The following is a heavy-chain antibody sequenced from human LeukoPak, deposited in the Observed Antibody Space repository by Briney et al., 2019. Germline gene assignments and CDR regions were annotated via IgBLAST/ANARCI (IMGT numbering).Heavy chain of an antibody. Sequence: GGSLRLSCAASEFTVSNNYMTWVRQAPGTGLEWVSVSYSGGSTYYADSVKGRFTISRDNSKNTLYLQMNSLRAEDTAVYYCASSHYYHSSWVPFDIWGQGTMVTVSS. J-gene: IGHJ3*02. CDR1: EFTVSNNY. V-gene: IGHV3-53*01. CDR2: SYSGGST. D-gene: IGHD6-19*01. CDR3: ASSHYYHSSWVPFDI.